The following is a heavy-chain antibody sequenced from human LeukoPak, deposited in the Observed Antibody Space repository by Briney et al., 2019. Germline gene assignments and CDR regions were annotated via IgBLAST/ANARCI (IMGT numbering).Heavy chain of an antibody. V-gene: IGHV1-2*02. D-gene: IGHD6-19*01. J-gene: IGHJ5*02. CDR1: GYTFTSYD. CDR3: ASMGIEVAGTRLDP. Sequence: GASVKVSCKASGYTFTSYDINWVRQATGQGLEWMGWMNPNSGGTNYAQKFQGRVTMTRDTSISTAYMELSRLRSDDTAVYYCASMGIEVAGTRLDPWGQGTLVTVSS. CDR2: MNPNSGGT.